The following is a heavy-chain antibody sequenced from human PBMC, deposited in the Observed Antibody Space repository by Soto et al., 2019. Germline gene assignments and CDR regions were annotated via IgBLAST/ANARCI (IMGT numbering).Heavy chain of an antibody. CDR1: GCSISSGGYS. J-gene: IGHJ3*02. Sequence: QLQLQESGSGLVKPSQTLSLTCAVSGCSISSGGYSWSWIRQPPGKGLEWIGYIYHRGSTYYNPSIKSRVTISVDRSKNQFSLKRSSVTSADTAGYYCARTPDIWGQGTMVTVSS. V-gene: IGHV4-30-2*01. CDR2: IYHRGST. CDR3: ARTPDI.